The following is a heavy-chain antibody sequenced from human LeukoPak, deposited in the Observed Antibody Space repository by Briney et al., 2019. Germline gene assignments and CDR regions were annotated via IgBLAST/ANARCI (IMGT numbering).Heavy chain of an antibody. D-gene: IGHD3-22*01. CDR1: GFTFSSYG. CDR3: ARESDLYYYDSSGYQFDY. Sequence: PGGSLGLSFAASGFTFSSYGMHWVRQAPGKGLEWVAVIWYDGSNKYYADSVKGRFTISRDNSKNTLYLQMNSLRAEDTAVYYCARESDLYYYDSSGYQFDYWGQGTLVTVSS. V-gene: IGHV3-33*01. CDR2: IWYDGSNK. J-gene: IGHJ4*02.